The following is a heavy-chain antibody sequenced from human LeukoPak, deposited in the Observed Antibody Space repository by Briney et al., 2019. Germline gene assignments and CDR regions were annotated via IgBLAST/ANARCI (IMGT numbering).Heavy chain of an antibody. V-gene: IGHV3-33*05. CDR2: ISHNGSNI. CDR1: GFTFSSYG. J-gene: IGHJ5*02. D-gene: IGHD2-21*01. Sequence: GGSLRLSCAASGFTFSSYGMHWVRQAPGKGLEWVAVISHNGSNIHYGDSVKGRFTISRDNSKNTLYLQMNSLRVEDTAVYYCAKDPYRVVVATGNYLDPWGQGTLVTVS. CDR3: AKDPYRVVVATGNYLDP.